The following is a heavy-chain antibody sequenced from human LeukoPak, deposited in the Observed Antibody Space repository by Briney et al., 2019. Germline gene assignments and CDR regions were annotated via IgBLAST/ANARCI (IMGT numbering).Heavy chain of an antibody. D-gene: IGHD5-12*01. CDR2: INPNSGDT. V-gene: IGHV1-2*02. CDR1: GYTFIGYH. J-gene: IGHJ5*02. CDR3: ARVYSVATKRGVHWFDP. Sequence: ASVKVSCKASGYTFIGYHMHWVRQAPGQGLEWMGWINPNSGDTNYAQKFQGRVTMTRDTSISTAYMELTSLRSDDTAVYFCARVYSVATKRGVHWFDPWGQGTLVTV.